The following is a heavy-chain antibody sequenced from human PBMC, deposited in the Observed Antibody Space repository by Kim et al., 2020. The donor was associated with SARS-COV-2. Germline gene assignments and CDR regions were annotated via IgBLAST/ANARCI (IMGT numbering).Heavy chain of an antibody. CDR2: IDCGNGNT. D-gene: IGHD3-10*01. CDR3: PGGLLFAY. Sequence: ASVKVSCKTSGHFFTRDSIHWVRQAPGQGLEWMGGIDCGNGNTIYSQKFQDRVTFTTDTSASTAYMELSFLRSEDSAVYYCPGGLLFAYWGQGTLVTAPS. V-gene: IGHV1-3*01. CDR1: GHFFTRDS. J-gene: IGHJ4*02.